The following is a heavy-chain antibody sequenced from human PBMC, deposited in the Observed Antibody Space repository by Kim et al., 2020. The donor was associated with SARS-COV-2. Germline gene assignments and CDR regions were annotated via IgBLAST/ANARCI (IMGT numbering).Heavy chain of an antibody. CDR3: ARDEPETLLSDY. Sequence: YYADSVKGRFTISRDNAKNSLYLQMNSLRAEDTAVYYCARDEPETLLSDYWGQGTLVTVSS. J-gene: IGHJ4*02. D-gene: IGHD3-10*01. V-gene: IGHV3-11*04.